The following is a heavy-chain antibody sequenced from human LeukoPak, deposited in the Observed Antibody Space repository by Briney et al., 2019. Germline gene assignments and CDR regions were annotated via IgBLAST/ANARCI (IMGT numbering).Heavy chain of an antibody. V-gene: IGHV3-64D*09. CDR2: INDNGGRT. J-gene: IGHJ4*02. CDR3: VKDVGGSYAFDY. Sequence: GGSLRLSCSASGLTFSRYAMHWVRQAPGKGLEYVSGINDNGGRTHYGDSVKGRFSISRDNSKNTLHLQMSTLRAEDTALYYCVKDVGGSYAFDYWGQGILVTVAS. D-gene: IGHD1-26*01. CDR1: GLTFSRYA.